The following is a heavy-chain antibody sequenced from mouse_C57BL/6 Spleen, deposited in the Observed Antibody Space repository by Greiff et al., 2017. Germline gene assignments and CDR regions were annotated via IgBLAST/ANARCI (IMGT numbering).Heavy chain of an antibody. CDR2: ISGGGGNT. CDR3: ARGGNYYFDY. J-gene: IGHJ2*01. D-gene: IGHD2-1*01. CDR1: GFTFSSYT. Sequence: EVQLVESGGGLVKPGGSLKLSCAASGFTFSSYTMSWVRQTPEKRLEWVATISGGGGNTYYPDSVKGRFTISRDNAKNTLYLQMSSLRSEDTALYYCARGGNYYFDYWGQGTTLTVSS. V-gene: IGHV5-9*01.